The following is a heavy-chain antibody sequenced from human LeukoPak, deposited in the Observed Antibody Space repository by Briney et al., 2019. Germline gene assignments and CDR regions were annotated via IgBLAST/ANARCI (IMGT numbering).Heavy chain of an antibody. D-gene: IGHD2-15*01. CDR3: ARGPNRYCSGGSCYLDY. CDR1: GGSFSGYY. V-gene: IGHV4-34*01. CDR2: INHSGST. Sequence: SETLSLTCAVYGGSFSGYYWSRIRQPPGKGLEWIGEINHSGSTNYNPSLKSRVTISVDTSKNQFSLKLSSVTAADTAVYYCARGPNRYCSGGSCYLDYWGQGTLVTVSS. J-gene: IGHJ4*02.